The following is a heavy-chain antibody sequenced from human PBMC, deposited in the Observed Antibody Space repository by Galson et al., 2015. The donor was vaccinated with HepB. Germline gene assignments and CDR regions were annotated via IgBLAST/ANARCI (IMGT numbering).Heavy chain of an antibody. J-gene: IGHJ4*02. Sequence: SLRLSCAAAGFTFSSYWMSWVRQAPGKGLEWVANIKQDGSEKYYVDSVKGRFTISRDNAKNSLYLQMNSLRAEDTAVYYCARVVPAAKSLFDYWGQGTLVTVSS. CDR1: GFTFSSYW. V-gene: IGHV3-7*01. CDR2: IKQDGSEK. D-gene: IGHD2-2*01. CDR3: ARVVPAAKSLFDY.